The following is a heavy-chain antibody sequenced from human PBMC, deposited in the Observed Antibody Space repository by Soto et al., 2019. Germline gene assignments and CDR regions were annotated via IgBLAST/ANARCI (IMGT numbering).Heavy chain of an antibody. Sequence: QVELVQSGAEVKKPGASVKLSCKAFGFIFTDYYLHWVRQAPGQGLEWMGIINPSGGSTSYAQKFQGRVTVTRDTSTSTVYMELSSLTSEDTAVYYCARARDYYDGSGYYPFHFDLWGQGALVTVSS. CDR1: GFIFTDYY. V-gene: IGHV1-46*01. D-gene: IGHD3-22*01. CDR3: ARARDYYDGSGYYPFHFDL. J-gene: IGHJ4*02. CDR2: INPSGGST.